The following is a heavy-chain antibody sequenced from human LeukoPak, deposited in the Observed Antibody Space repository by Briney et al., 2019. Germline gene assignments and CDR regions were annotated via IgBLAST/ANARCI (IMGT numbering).Heavy chain of an antibody. CDR2: ISSSGNTI. V-gene: IGHV3-11*01. CDR3: ARGFDWYYFDY. D-gene: IGHD3-9*01. Sequence: PGGSLRLSCAASGFTFSTYAISWVRQAPGKGLEWVSYISSSGNTIYYADSVKGRFTFSRDNAKKSLYLQMNGLRAEDTAIYYCARGFDWYYFDYWGQGTLVTVSS. J-gene: IGHJ4*02. CDR1: GFTFSTYA.